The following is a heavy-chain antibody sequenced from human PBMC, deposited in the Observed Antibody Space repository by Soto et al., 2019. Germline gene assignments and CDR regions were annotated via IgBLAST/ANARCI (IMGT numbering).Heavy chain of an antibody. D-gene: IGHD3-3*01. J-gene: IGHJ6*02. Sequence: SESLSLTCVASGGCFSGYSWSWIRQPPGKGLEWIGEINHRGSTTYNPSLKSRVTISLNTSKNHFSLKLSSVTAADTAVYYCARCHGFRQGLGLYYYNCMDVWGQGTTVTVSS. CDR3: ARCHGFRQGLGLYYYNCMDV. CDR1: GGCFSGYS. V-gene: IGHV4-34*01. CDR2: INHRGST.